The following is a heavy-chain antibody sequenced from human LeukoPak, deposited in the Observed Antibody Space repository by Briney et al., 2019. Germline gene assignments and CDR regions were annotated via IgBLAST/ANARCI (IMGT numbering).Heavy chain of an antibody. CDR3: ARDTREESPWFGELLEVDY. CDR2: IWYDGSNK. Sequence: QPGGSLRLSCAASGFTFSSYAMSWVRQAPGKGLEWVAVIWYDGSNKYYADSVKGRFTISRDNSKNTLYLQMNSLRAEDTAVYYCARDTREESPWFGELLEVDYWGQGTLVTVSS. J-gene: IGHJ4*02. V-gene: IGHV3-33*08. CDR1: GFTFSSYA. D-gene: IGHD3-10*01.